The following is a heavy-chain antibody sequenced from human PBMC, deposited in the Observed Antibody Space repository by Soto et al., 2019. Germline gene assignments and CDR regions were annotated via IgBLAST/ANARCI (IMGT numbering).Heavy chain of an antibody. CDR3: ARLTTKVLGTAFDY. J-gene: IGHJ4*02. V-gene: IGHV4-39*01. D-gene: IGHD1-1*01. CDR1: GDSISSSGYY. Sequence: SETLSLTCTVSGDSISSSGYYWGWIRQPPGKGLEWIGNVYDSGSTYYSASLKSRVSISVDASKNQYSLNLSSVTAADTAVYYCARLTTKVLGTAFDYWGQGTLVTVSS. CDR2: VYDSGST.